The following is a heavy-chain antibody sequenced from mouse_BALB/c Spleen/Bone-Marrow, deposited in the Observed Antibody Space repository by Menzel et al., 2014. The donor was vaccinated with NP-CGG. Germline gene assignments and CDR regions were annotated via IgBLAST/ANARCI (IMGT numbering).Heavy chain of an antibody. V-gene: IGHV1S81*02. D-gene: IGHD2-14*01. CDR3: AGDYGYNAGFAWFVY. Sequence: VQVVESGAELVKPGASVKLSCRASGYTFTTYWMHWVKQRPGQGLEWIGEINPSNGRTNYNEKFKSKATLTVDKSSSTAYMQLGSLASVGSAVYYCAGDYGYNAGFAWFVYWGQGTLVTVSP. J-gene: IGHJ3*01. CDR2: INPSNGRT. CDR1: GYTFTTYW.